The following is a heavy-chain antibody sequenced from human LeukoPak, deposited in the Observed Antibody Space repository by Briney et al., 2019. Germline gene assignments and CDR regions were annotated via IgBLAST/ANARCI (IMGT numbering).Heavy chain of an antibody. D-gene: IGHD5-12*01. CDR3: ARGYSGYPNWFAP. CDR2: IYPGDPDT. J-gene: IGHJ5*02. Sequence: KFGESLKISCKGSGYSFTSYWIGWVRQMPGKGLEWMGIIYPGDPDTRYSPSLQGQVTISVDKSISTAYLQWSSLKASDTAMYYCARGYSGYPNWFAPWGQGTLVTVSS. CDR1: GYSFTSYW. V-gene: IGHV5-51*01.